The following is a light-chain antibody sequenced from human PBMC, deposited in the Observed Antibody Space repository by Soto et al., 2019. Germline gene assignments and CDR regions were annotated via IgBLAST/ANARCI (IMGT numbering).Light chain of an antibody. CDR3: QQYYNWPLT. V-gene: IGKV4-1*01. CDR2: WAS. CDR1: QSFLYSSNNKNH. J-gene: IGKJ4*01. Sequence: DIGMTQSPDSLAVSLGERATINCKSSQSFLYSSNNKNHLAWYQQKPGQPPQLIIYWASTRESGVPERFSGSGSGTEFTLTISSLQSEDFAVYYCQQYYNWPLTFGGGTKVDIK.